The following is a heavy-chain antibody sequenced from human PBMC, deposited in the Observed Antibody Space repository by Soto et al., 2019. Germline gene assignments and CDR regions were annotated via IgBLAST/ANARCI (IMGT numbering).Heavy chain of an antibody. CDR1: GFTFSSYG. Sequence: AGSLRLSCAASGFTFSSYGMHWVRQAPGKGLEWVAVISYDGSNKYYADSVKGRFTISRDNSRNTLYLQMNSLRAEDTAVYYCAKEGPHSSSWYSSAYMDVWGKGTTVTVSS. J-gene: IGHJ6*03. CDR2: ISYDGSNK. CDR3: AKEGPHSSSWYSSAYMDV. D-gene: IGHD6-13*01. V-gene: IGHV3-30*18.